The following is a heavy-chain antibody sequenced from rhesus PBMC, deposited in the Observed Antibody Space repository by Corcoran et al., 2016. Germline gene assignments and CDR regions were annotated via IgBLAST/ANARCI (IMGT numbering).Heavy chain of an antibody. D-gene: IGHD6-25*01. CDR2: IYPGDSDT. J-gene: IGHJ2*01. CDR1: GYSFTSSW. V-gene: IGHV5S1*01. CDR3: AKKYSGNWYFDL. Sequence: EVQLVQSGAEVKRPGESLRISCKTSGYSFTSSWISWVRQRPGKGLEWMGSIYPGDSDTRYSPSFQGQVTISADKSISTTYLQWSSLKASDTATYYCAKKYSGNWYFDLWGPGTPITISS.